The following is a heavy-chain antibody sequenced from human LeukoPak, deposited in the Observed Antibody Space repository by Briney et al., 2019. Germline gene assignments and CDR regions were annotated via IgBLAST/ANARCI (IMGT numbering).Heavy chain of an antibody. V-gene: IGHV4-34*01. Sequence: SETLSLTCAVYGGSFSGYYWSWIRQPPGKGLEWIGEINHSGSTNYNPSLKSRVTISVDTSKNQFSLKLSSVTAADTAVYYCAVGTSVAGMDVWGQGTTVTVSS. D-gene: IGHD1-14*01. CDR3: AVGTSVAGMDV. J-gene: IGHJ6*02. CDR1: GGSFSGYY. CDR2: INHSGST.